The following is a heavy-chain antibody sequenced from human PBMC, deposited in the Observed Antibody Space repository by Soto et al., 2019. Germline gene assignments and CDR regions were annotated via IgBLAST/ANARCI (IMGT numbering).Heavy chain of an antibody. D-gene: IGHD1-1*01. CDR3: AREDRLEKNWFDP. CDR2: INAGNGNT. J-gene: IGHJ5*02. Sequence: ASVKVSCKASGYTFTSYAMHWVRQAPGQRLEWMGWINAGNGNTKYSQKFQGRVTITRDTSASTAYMELSSLRSEDTAVYYCAREDRLEKNWFDPWGQGTLVTVSS. V-gene: IGHV1-3*01. CDR1: GYTFTSYA.